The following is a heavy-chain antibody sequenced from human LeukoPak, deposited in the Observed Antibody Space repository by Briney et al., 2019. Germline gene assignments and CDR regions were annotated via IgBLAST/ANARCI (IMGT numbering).Heavy chain of an antibody. CDR3: ARASWISTADAVC. CDR2: ISASGDST. D-gene: IGHD2-2*03. CDR1: GFTFTTSA. V-gene: IGHV3-23*01. Sequence: GGSLRLSCAASGFTFTTSAMTWVRQAPEKGLEWVSSISASGDSTNYTDSVKGRFLMLRDNSKDTNTLYLHMGSLRAEDTAVYYCARASWISTADAVCWGQGTQVTVSS. J-gene: IGHJ4*02.